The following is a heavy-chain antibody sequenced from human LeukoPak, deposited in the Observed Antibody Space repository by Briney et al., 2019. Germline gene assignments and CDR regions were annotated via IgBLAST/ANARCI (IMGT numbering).Heavy chain of an antibody. J-gene: IGHJ4*02. CDR3: ATGLGESFDY. Sequence: PGRSLRLSCAASGFTFSSYGRNWVRQALGEGVEGGAVISYDGSNKNNADSVKGRFTIYRDNSKNTLYLQMNSLRAEDTAVYYCATGLGESFDYWGQGTLVTVSS. CDR2: ISYDGSNK. CDR1: GFTFSSYG. V-gene: IGHV3-30*03. D-gene: IGHD3-10*01.